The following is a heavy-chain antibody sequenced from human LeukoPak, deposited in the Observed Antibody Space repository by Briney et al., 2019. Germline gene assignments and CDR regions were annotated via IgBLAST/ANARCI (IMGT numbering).Heavy chain of an antibody. CDR2: IDSDDHT. CDR1: GFTFSNYD. J-gene: IGHJ4*02. V-gene: IGHV3-13*01. CDR3: TRSAVTGTARFDF. D-gene: IGHD6-19*01. Sequence: GGSLRLSCAASGFTFSNYDIHWVRQVTGKGLEWVSGIDSDDHTFYPGSVKGRFTISRENAKNSVHLQMSSLRAGDTAAYYCTRSAVTGTARFDFWGQGTLVTVST.